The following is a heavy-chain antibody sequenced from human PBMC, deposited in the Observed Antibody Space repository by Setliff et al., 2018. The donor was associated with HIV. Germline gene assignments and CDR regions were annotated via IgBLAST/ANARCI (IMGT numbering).Heavy chain of an antibody. CDR2: ISSTGTYI. CDR1: GFNFSSHA. V-gene: IGHV3-21*01. CDR3: ASFDYYGSGSYRPAPA. Sequence: GGSLRLSCAASGFNFSSHAMNWIRQAPGKGLEWVSSISSTGTYIYYADSMKGRFTISRDNAKNSLYLQMNSLRADDTAVYYRASFDYYGSGSYRPAPAWGQGTLVTVSS. D-gene: IGHD3-10*01. J-gene: IGHJ4*02.